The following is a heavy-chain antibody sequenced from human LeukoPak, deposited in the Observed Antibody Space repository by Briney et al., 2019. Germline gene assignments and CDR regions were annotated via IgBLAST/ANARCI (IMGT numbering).Heavy chain of an antibody. CDR1: GFTFSSYS. CDR3: ARDGLRFLEWLW. V-gene: IGHV3-48*01. D-gene: IGHD3-3*01. J-gene: IGHJ4*02. CDR2: ISSSSSTI. Sequence: PGGSLRLSCAASGFTFSSYSMNWVRQAPGKGLDLVSYISSSSSTIYYADSVKGRFTISRDNAKNSQYLQMNSLRAEDTAVYYCARDGLRFLEWLWWGQGTLVTVSS.